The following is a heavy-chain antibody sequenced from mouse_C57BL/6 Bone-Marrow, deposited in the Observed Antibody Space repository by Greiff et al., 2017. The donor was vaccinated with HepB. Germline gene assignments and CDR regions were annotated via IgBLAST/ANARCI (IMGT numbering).Heavy chain of an antibody. V-gene: IGHV1-56*01. J-gene: IGHJ2*01. CDR2: IFPGSGST. Sequence: VQLQQSGPELVRPGASVKISCKAPGYTFTSHCMQWVRQRPGQGLEWIGEIFPGSGSTYYNEKFKGKATLTVDTSSSTAYMQLSSLTSEDSAVYFCARSGDYDVRNFDYWGQGTTLTVSS. CDR3: ARSGDYDVRNFDY. D-gene: IGHD2-4*01. CDR1: GYTFTSHC.